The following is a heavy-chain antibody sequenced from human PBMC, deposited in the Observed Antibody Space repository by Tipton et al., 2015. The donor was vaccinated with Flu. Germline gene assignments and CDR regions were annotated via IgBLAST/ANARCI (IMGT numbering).Heavy chain of an antibody. CDR1: GFSVSSNY. D-gene: IGHD2-2*01. J-gene: IGHJ4*02. Sequence: GSLRLSCGVSGFSVSSNYMTWVRQAPGKGLEWVSVIYSGGSIYSADSVKGRFTISRDNSKNTLYLQMNSLRAEDTAVYYCARGRGYCITTTCLLPFDFWGQGTLVTVSS. V-gene: IGHV3-53*01. CDR2: IYSGGSI. CDR3: ARGRGYCITTTCLLPFDF.